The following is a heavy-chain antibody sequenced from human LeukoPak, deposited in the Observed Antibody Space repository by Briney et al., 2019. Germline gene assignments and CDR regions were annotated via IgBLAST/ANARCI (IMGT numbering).Heavy chain of an antibody. D-gene: IGHD2-2*01. J-gene: IGHJ1*01. V-gene: IGHV1-18*01. CDR2: ISAYNGNT. CDR1: GYTFTSYG. Sequence: ASVKVSCKASGYTFTSYGISWVRQAPGQGLEWMGWISAYNGNTNYAQKLQGGVTMTTDTSTSTAYMELRSLRSDDTAVYYCARGAVDCSSTSCYEYFQHWGQGTLVTVSS. CDR3: ARGAVDCSSTSCYEYFQH.